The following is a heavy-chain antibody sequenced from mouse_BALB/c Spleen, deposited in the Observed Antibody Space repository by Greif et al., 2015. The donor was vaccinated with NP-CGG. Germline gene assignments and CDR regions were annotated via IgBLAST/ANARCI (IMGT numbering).Heavy chain of an antibody. J-gene: IGHJ3*01. D-gene: IGHD4-1*02. CDR3: ATTGPFAY. V-gene: IGHV1-69*01. Sequence: QVQLQQSGAELVMPGASVKMSCKASGYTFTDYWMHWVKQRPGQGLEWIGAIDTSDSYTSYNQKFKGKATLTVDESSSTAYMQLSSLTSEDSAVYYCATTGPFAYWGQGTLVTVSA. CDR1: GYTFTDYW. CDR2: IDTSDSYT.